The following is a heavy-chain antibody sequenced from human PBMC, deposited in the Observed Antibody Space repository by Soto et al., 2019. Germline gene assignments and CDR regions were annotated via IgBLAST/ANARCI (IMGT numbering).Heavy chain of an antibody. V-gene: IGHV1-69*02. CDR1: GGTFSRYT. CDR3: ARGSTIVRGAPSWFDP. CDR2: IIPIAAIA. D-gene: IGHD3-10*01. J-gene: IGHJ5*02. Sequence: QVQLVQSGAEVKKPGSSVKVSCKASGGTFSRYTINWVRQAPGQGLEWMGRIIPIAAIANYTQKFQGRVTTTVDQSSTTAYMELSSLRSDDTAVYYCARGSTIVRGAPSWFDPWGQGTLVTVSS.